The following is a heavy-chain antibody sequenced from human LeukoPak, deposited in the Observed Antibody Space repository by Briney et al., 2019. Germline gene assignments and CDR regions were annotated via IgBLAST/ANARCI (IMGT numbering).Heavy chain of an antibody. J-gene: IGHJ4*02. CDR2: IKQDGSEK. V-gene: IGHV3-7*03. Sequence: PGGSLRLSCAASGFTFSSYWMSWVRQAPGKGLEWVANIKQDGSEKYYVDSVKGRFTISRDNAKNSLYLQMNSLRAEDTALYYCAKDLGRQQLAVFDYWGQGTLVTVSS. CDR3: AKDLGRQQLAVFDY. CDR1: GFTFSSYW. D-gene: IGHD6-13*01.